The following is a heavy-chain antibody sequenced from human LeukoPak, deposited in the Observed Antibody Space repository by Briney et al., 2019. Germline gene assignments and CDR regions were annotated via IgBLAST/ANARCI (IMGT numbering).Heavy chain of an antibody. CDR3: ARDRELIVGATWDY. CDR1: GFTFSSYA. V-gene: IGHV3-30-3*01. J-gene: IGHJ4*02. D-gene: IGHD1-26*01. CDR2: ISYDGSNK. Sequence: GGSLRLSCAASGFTFSSYAMHWVRQAPGKGLEWVAVISYDGSNKYYADSVKGRFTISRDNSKNTLYLQMNSLRAEDTAVYYCARDRELIVGATWDYWGQGTLVTVSS.